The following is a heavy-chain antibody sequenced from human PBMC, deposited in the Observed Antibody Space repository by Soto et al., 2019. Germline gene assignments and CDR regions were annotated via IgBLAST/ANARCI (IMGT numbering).Heavy chain of an antibody. CDR3: ARISWNYYFDY. CDR2: IIPILGIA. CDR1: GGTFSSYT. D-gene: IGHD1-7*01. Sequence: QVPLVQSGAEVKKPGSSVKVSCKASGGTFSSYTISWVRQAPGQGLEWMGRIIPILGIANYAQKFQGRVTITADKSTSTAYMELSSLRSEDTAVYYCARISWNYYFDYWGQGTLVTVSS. V-gene: IGHV1-69*02. J-gene: IGHJ4*02.